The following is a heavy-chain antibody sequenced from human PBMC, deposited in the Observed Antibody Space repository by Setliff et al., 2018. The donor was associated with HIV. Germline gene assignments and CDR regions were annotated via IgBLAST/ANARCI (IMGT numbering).Heavy chain of an antibody. D-gene: IGHD6-6*01. Sequence: PSETLSLTCTVSGGSISSYYWSWIRQPPGKGLEWIGYIYYSGTTNYNPSLKSRVTISVDTSKNQFSLKLSSVTAADTAVYYCARHVGYSSSSLNYWGQGTLGTVSS. CDR1: GGSISSYY. CDR2: IYYSGTT. V-gene: IGHV4-59*08. J-gene: IGHJ4*02. CDR3: ARHVGYSSSSLNY.